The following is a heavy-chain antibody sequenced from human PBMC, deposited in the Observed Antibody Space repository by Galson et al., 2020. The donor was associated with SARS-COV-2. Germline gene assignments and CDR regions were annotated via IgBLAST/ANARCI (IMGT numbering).Heavy chain of an antibody. CDR1: GGSFSGYF. V-gene: IGHV4-34*01. CDR2: VNHSGST. J-gene: IGHJ4*02. Sequence: SETLSLTCAVYGGSFSGYFWSWIRQPPGKGLEWIGEVNHSGSTNYNPALKSRVTISVDTSKNQFSLKLSSVPAADTAVYYCARGLDGTGRFNGWDYWGQGTLVTVSS. CDR3: ARGLDGTGRFNGWDY. D-gene: IGHD2-8*02.